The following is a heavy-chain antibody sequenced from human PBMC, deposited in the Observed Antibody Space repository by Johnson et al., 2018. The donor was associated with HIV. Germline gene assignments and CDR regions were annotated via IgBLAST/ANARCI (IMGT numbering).Heavy chain of an antibody. CDR3: ARDSTAGPDKGLDYVGAFDI. Sequence: QVQLVESGGGVVQPWRSLRLSCAASGFTFDDYGMSWVRQAPGKGLEWVAVISYDGSNKYYADSVKGRFTISRDNSKNTLYLQMNSLRAEDTAVYYCARDSTAGPDKGLDYVGAFDIWGQGTMVTVSS. V-gene: IGHV3-30*03. J-gene: IGHJ3*02. D-gene: IGHD4-17*01. CDR2: ISYDGSNK. CDR1: GFTFDDYG.